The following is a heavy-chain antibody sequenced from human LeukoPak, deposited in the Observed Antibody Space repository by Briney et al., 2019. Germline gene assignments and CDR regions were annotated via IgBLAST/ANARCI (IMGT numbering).Heavy chain of an antibody. J-gene: IGHJ4*02. CDR3: ARDANYYYDSSFDY. Sequence: GRSLRLSCAASGFTFSSYGMHWVRQAPGKGLEWVAVIWYDGSNKYYADSVKGRFTISRGNSKSTLYLQMNSLRAEDTAVYYCARDANYYYDSSFDYWGQGTLVTVSS. V-gene: IGHV3-33*01. CDR2: IWYDGSNK. CDR1: GFTFSSYG. D-gene: IGHD3-22*01.